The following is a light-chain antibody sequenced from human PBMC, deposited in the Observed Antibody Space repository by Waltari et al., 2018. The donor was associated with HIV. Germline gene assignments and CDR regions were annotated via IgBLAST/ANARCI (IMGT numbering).Light chain of an antibody. V-gene: IGKV3-20*01. Sequence: ETVLTQSPGTLSLSPGERATLSCRASQSVSSYLAWYQQKPGQAPRLLIFDASTRATGIPDRFSGSGSETDFTLTIRRLEPEDLAVYYCQQYGGSLTFGGGTKVEIK. J-gene: IGKJ4*01. CDR3: QQYGGSLT. CDR2: DAS. CDR1: QSVSSY.